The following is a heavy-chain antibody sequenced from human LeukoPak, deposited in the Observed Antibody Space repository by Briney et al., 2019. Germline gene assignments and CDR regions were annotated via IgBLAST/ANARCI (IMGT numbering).Heavy chain of an antibody. CDR3: ASGFYGPFDR. CDR1: GASVSSSH. D-gene: IGHD2/OR15-2a*01. J-gene: IGHJ5*02. V-gene: IGHV4-59*02. CDR2: VDYNGST. Sequence: PSETLSLTCSVSGASVSSSHWNWIRQSPGKGLEWIANVDYNGSTKYNPSLRGRGTMSLDTSKNQFRLKLESVTAADTARYFCASGFYGPFDRWGQGTLVTVSS.